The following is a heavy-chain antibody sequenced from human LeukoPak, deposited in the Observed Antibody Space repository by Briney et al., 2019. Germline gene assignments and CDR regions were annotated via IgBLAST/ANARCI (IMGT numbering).Heavy chain of an antibody. V-gene: IGHV3-7*01. J-gene: IGHJ6*03. CDR3: ARDKSRNDILTGYFDYYYMDV. D-gene: IGHD3-9*01. Sequence: GGSLRLSCEASGFTFSNYWMSWVRQAPGKGLEWVANIKQDGSEKYYVDSVKGRFTISRDNANNSLYLQMNRLRAEDTAVYYCARDKSRNDILTGYFDYYYMDVWGKGTTVTVSS. CDR2: IKQDGSEK. CDR1: GFTFSNYW.